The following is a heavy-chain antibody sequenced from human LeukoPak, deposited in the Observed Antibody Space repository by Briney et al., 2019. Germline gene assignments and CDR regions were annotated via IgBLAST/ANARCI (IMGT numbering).Heavy chain of an antibody. CDR3: ARSDWLDS. J-gene: IGHJ5*01. CDR2: IEGDGSST. V-gene: IGHV3-74*03. CDR1: GFTFSGKW. Sequence: GGSLRLSCAASGFTFSGKWMHWVRQAPGKGLVWVSRIEGDGSSTTYADSVKGRFTISRDNAKNTLHLQMDSLRAEDTAVYYCARSDWLDSWGQGTLVIVSS.